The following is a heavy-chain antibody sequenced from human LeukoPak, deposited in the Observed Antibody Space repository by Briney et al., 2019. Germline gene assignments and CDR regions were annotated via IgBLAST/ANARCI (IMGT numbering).Heavy chain of an antibody. D-gene: IGHD3-10*01. CDR1: GYTFTSYA. J-gene: IGHJ4*02. CDR3: ARDDGEVTMVRGGGQYYFDY. Sequence: GASVKVSCKASGYTFTSYAMNWVRQAPGQRLEWMGWINAGNGNTKYSQKFQGRVTITRDTSASTAYMELSSLRSEDTAVYYCARDDGEVTMVRGGGQYYFDYWGQGTLVTVSS. V-gene: IGHV1-3*01. CDR2: INAGNGNT.